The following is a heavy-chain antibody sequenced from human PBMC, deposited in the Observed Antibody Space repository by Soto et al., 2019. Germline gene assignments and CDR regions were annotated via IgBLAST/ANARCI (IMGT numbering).Heavy chain of an antibody. D-gene: IGHD2-2*01. CDR1: VFTFSSYG. CDR2: ISYDGSNK. CDR3: AKDRSVVVPAAIVD. Sequence: QVQLVESGGGVVQPGRSLRLSCAASVFTFSSYGMHWVRQAPSKGLEWVAVISYDGSNKYYADSVKGRFTISRDNSKNTLYLQMNSLRAEDTAVYYCAKDRSVVVPAAIVDWGQGTLVTVSS. V-gene: IGHV3-30*18. J-gene: IGHJ4*02.